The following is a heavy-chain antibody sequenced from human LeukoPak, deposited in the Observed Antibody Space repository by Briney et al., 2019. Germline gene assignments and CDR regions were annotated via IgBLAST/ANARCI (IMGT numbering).Heavy chain of an antibody. Sequence: SETLSLTCAVYGGSFSGYYWSWIRQPPGKGLEWIGEINHSGSTNYNPSLKSRVTISVDKSKNQFSLKLSSVTAADTAVYYCARENGSWLFDYWGQGTLVTVSS. CDR2: INHSGST. CDR3: ARENGSWLFDY. D-gene: IGHD6-13*01. V-gene: IGHV4-34*01. J-gene: IGHJ4*02. CDR1: GGSFSGYY.